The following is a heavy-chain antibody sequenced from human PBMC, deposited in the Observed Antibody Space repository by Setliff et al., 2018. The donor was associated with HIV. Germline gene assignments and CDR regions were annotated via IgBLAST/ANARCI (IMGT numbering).Heavy chain of an antibody. CDR1: GGTFTNSA. V-gene: IGHV1-69*10. CDR3: ARIPTGGAFDI. Sequence: SVKVSCKASGGTFTNSAIGWVRQAPGQGLEWMGAIVPILGIANSAQKFQGRVTITTDESTNTAYMELSSLRSEDTAVYYCARIPTGGAFDIWGQGTVVTASS. J-gene: IGHJ3*02. D-gene: IGHD7-27*01. CDR2: IVPILGIA.